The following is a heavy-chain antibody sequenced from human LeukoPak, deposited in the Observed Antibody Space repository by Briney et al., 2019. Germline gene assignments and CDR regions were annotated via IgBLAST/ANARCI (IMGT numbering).Heavy chain of an antibody. Sequence: PGGSLRLSCAASGFTFCDYYMSWIRQAPGKGLEWVSYISSSGSTIYYADSVKGRFTISRDNAKNSLYLQMNSLRAEDTAVYYCARGRLGYYDILTGYYVDYWGQGTLVTVSS. CDR3: ARGRLGYYDILTGYYVDY. D-gene: IGHD3-9*01. CDR2: ISSSGSTI. V-gene: IGHV3-11*04. J-gene: IGHJ4*02. CDR1: GFTFCDYY.